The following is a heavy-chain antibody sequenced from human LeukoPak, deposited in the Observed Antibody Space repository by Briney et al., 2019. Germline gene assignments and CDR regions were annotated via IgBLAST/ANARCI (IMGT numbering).Heavy chain of an antibody. CDR1: GFTSSSYE. CDR3: ARVAYSSTWGYFDY. D-gene: IGHD6-13*01. Sequence: GGSLRLSCAASGFTSSSYEVNWVRQAPGKGLEWVSYISISGSTIYYADSVKGRFTISRDNVKNSLYLQMNSLRAEDTAVYYCARVAYSSTWGYFDYWGQGTLVTVSS. V-gene: IGHV3-48*03. CDR2: ISISGSTI. J-gene: IGHJ4*02.